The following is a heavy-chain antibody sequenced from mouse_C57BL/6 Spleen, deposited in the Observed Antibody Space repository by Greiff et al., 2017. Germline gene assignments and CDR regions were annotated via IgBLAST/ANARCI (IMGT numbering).Heavy chain of an antibody. D-gene: IGHD1-1*01. CDR3: TRYYYGSSYFDY. J-gene: IGHJ2*01. Sequence: EVQLVESGAELVRPGASVKLSCTASGFNIKDDYMPWVKQRPEQGLEWIGWIDPENGDTEYASKFQGKATITAATSSNTAYLQLSSLTSEDTAVYYCTRYYYGSSYFDYWGQGTTLTVSS. CDR2: IDPENGDT. V-gene: IGHV14-4*01. CDR1: GFNIKDDY.